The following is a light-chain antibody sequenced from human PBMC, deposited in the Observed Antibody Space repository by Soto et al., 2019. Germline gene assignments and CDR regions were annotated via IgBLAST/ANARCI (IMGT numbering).Light chain of an antibody. CDR2: GAS. V-gene: IGKV3-20*01. CDR3: QQYGSSPLMYT. CDR1: QSVSSTF. Sequence: ENVLTQSPGTLSLSPGERATLSCRASQSVSSTFLAWYQHKPGQAPRLLIYGASSRATGIPDRFSGSGSGTDFTLTISRLEPEDFAEYYCQQYGSSPLMYTFGQGTKLEIK. J-gene: IGKJ2*01.